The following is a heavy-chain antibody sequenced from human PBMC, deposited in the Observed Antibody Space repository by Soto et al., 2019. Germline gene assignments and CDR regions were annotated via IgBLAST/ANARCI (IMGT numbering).Heavy chain of an antibody. CDR1: GSTFTSYG. Sequence: ASVKVSCKASGSTFTSYGISWVRQAPGQGLEWMGWISAYNGNTNYAQKLQGRVTMTTDTSTSTAYMELRSLRSDDTAVYYCARGKSYCSGGSCYRAYYYYYGMDVWGQGTTVTVSS. CDR2: ISAYNGNT. V-gene: IGHV1-18*01. CDR3: ARGKSYCSGGSCYRAYYYYYGMDV. D-gene: IGHD2-15*01. J-gene: IGHJ6*02.